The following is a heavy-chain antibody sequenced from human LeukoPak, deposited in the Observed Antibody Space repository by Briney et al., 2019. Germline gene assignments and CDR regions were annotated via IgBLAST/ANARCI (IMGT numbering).Heavy chain of an antibody. V-gene: IGHV4-39*01. CDR3: ARLKTGDYGDYGGDY. CDR1: GGSITSRDYY. CDR2: ISYSGRT. J-gene: IGHJ4*02. Sequence: PSETLSLTCTVSGGSITSRDYYWGWIRQPPGKGLEWSGTISYSGRTYYNPSLESRVTISVYTSKNQFSLKLSSVTAADTAVYYCARLKTGDYGDYGGDYWGQGTLVTVSS. D-gene: IGHD4-17*01.